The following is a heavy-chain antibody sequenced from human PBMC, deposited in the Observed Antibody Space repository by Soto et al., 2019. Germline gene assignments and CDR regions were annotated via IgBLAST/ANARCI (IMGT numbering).Heavy chain of an antibody. CDR3: ARDSSYYYGSGSYYIPPEDSYYYYYYMDV. CDR1: GFTFSDYY. Sequence: GGSLRLSCAASGFTFSDYYMSWIRQAPGKGLEWVSYISSSGSTIYYADSVKGRFTISRDNAKNSLYLQRNSLRAEDTAVYYCARDSSYYYGSGSYYIPPEDSYYYYYYMDVWGKGTTVTVSS. D-gene: IGHD3-10*01. V-gene: IGHV3-11*01. J-gene: IGHJ6*03. CDR2: ISSSGSTI.